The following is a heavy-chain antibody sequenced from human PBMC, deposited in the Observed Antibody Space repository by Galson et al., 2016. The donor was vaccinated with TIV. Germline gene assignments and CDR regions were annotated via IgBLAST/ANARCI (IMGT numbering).Heavy chain of an antibody. CDR2: ISAKNGNT. CDR1: GYTFPSYG. D-gene: IGHD2-2*01. J-gene: IGHJ4*02. V-gene: IGHV1-18*01. Sequence: CKASGYTFPSYGISWVRQAPGQGLEWMGWISAKNGNTNYAQKFQGRVTMTTDTSTSIAYMELRSLRSDDTAVYYCARDPPTIVVVPAGGFDYRGQGTLVTVSS. CDR3: ARDPPTIVVVPAGGFDY.